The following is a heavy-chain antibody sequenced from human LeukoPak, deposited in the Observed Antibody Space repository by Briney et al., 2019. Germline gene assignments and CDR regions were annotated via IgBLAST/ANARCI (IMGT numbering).Heavy chain of an antibody. CDR3: TRALGYCSSTSCYIDY. J-gene: IGHJ4*02. D-gene: IGHD2-2*02. V-gene: IGHV4-34*01. CDR2: INHSGST. Sequence: SETLSLTCAVYGGSFSGYYWSWIRQPLAKGREWIGEINHSGSTNYNPSLKSRVTISVDTSKNLFSLKLSSVTAADTAVYYCTRALGYCSSTSCYIDYWGQGTLVTVSS. CDR1: GGSFSGYY.